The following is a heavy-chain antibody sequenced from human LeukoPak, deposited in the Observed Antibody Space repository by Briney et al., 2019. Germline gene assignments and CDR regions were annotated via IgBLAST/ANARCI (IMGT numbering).Heavy chain of an antibody. D-gene: IGHD3/OR15-3a*01. CDR1: GITLSNYG. CDR3: AKRGVVIRVFLVGFHKEAYYFES. Sequence: PGGSLRLSCAVSGITLSNYGMSWVRQAPGKGPEWVAGISDSGGSTKYADSVKGRFTISRDNPKNTLFLQMNSLRADDTAVYFCAKRGVVIRVFLVGFHKEAYYFESWGQGALVTVSS. CDR2: ISDSGGST. J-gene: IGHJ4*02. V-gene: IGHV3-23*01.